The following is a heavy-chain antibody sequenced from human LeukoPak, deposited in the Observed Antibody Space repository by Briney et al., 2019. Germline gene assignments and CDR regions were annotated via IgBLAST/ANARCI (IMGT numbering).Heavy chain of an antibody. Sequence: PGGSLRLSCTASGFTISSYGMSWVRQAPGKGLEWVSAISSSADSTYYADSVKGRFTISKDISKNTLYLQMDSLRAEDTAIYYCAKDSPVCTYWGQGTLATVSS. D-gene: IGHD2-8*01. CDR3: AKDSPVCTY. CDR1: GFTISSYG. J-gene: IGHJ4*02. CDR2: ISSSADST. V-gene: IGHV3-23*01.